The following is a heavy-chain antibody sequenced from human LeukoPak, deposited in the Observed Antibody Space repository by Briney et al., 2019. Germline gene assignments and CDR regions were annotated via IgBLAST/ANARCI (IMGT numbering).Heavy chain of an antibody. CDR2: IYHSGST. CDR1: GGSISSGGYY. Sequence: SETLSLTCTVSGGSISSGGYYWSWIRQPPGKGLEWIGYIYHSGSTYYNPSLKSRVTISVDRSKNQFSLKLSSVTAADTAVYYCTRGEGKNYYYYYGMDVWGQGTTVTVSS. J-gene: IGHJ6*02. D-gene: IGHD3-10*01. V-gene: IGHV4-30-2*01. CDR3: TRGEGKNYYYYYGMDV.